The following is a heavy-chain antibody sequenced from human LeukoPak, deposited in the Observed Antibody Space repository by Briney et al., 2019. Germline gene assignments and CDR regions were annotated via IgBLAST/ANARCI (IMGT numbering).Heavy chain of an antibody. V-gene: IGHV4-59*01. Sequence: SETLSLTCTVSGGSISSYYWTWIRQPPGKGLEWIGNIYNGGSTNYNPSLKSRVTISADTSKNQFSLKVTSVTAADTAVYYCARDRGSSGNDYYFDYWGQGTLVTVSS. D-gene: IGHD6-25*01. CDR2: IYNGGST. CDR1: GGSISSYY. J-gene: IGHJ4*02. CDR3: ARDRGSSGNDYYFDY.